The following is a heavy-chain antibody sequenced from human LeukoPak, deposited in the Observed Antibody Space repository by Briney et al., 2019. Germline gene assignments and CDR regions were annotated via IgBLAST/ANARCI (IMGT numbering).Heavy chain of an antibody. CDR1: GYTFTGYY. Sequence: GASVKVSCKASGYTFTGYYMHWVRQAPGQGLEWMGWINPKSGGTNYAQKFQGRVTMTRDTSISTAYMELSRLRSDDTAVYYCARYRKIVVVPAASNWFDPWGQGTLVTVSS. CDR2: INPKSGGT. V-gene: IGHV1-2*02. CDR3: ARYRKIVVVPAASNWFDP. D-gene: IGHD2-2*01. J-gene: IGHJ5*02.